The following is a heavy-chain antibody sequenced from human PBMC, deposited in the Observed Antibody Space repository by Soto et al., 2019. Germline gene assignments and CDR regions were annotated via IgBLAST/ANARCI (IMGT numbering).Heavy chain of an antibody. CDR2: ISHDGNIK. D-gene: IGHD2-21*01. J-gene: IGHJ4*02. Sequence: QVQLVESGGGVVQPGRSLRLSCAASGFSFSSYAMHWVRQAPGKGLEWVAIISHDGNIKRYADFVKGRFIFFRDNSNTKLLLQMESLRTGVTAADEYARELADGDYRTGVEYWGQGTLVTVAS. CDR1: GFSFSSYA. CDR3: ARELADGDYRTGVEY. V-gene: IGHV3-30*03.